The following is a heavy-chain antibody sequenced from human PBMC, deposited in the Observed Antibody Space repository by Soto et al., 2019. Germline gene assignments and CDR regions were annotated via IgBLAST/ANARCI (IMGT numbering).Heavy chain of an antibody. CDR2: INPNSGGT. V-gene: IGHV1-2*04. CDR3: ARGLGYCSSTSCYEYGMDV. J-gene: IGHJ6*02. CDR1: GYTFTGYY. Sequence: ASVKVSCKASGYTFTGYYMHWVRQAPGQGLEWMGWINPNSGGTNYAQKFRGWVTMTRDTSISTAYMELSRLRSDDTAVYYCARGLGYCSSTSCYEYGMDVWGQGTTVTVSS. D-gene: IGHD2-2*01.